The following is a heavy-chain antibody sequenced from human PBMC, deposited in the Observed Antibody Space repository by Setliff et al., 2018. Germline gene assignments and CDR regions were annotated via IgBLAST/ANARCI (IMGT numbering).Heavy chain of an antibody. Sequence: SETLSLTCTVSGGSISSSSCYWGWIRQPPGKGLEWIGSIYYSGSTYYNPSLKSRVTISVDTSKNQSSLKLSSVTAADTAVYYCARVPSYGSGSFYYYYYGMDVWGQGTTVTVSS. J-gene: IGHJ6*02. CDR1: GGSISSSSCY. CDR3: ARVPSYGSGSFYYYYYGMDV. V-gene: IGHV4-39*07. D-gene: IGHD3-10*01. CDR2: IYYSGST.